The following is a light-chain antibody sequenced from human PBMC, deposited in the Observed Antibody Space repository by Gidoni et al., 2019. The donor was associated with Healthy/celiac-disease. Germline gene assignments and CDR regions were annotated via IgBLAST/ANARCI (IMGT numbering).Light chain of an antibody. V-gene: IGKV1-39*01. CDR2: AAS. Sequence: DIQMTQSPSSLSASVGDRVTITCRASQSISSYLNWYQQKPGQAPKLLIYAASSLQSGVPSRFSGSGSGTDFTLTISSLQPEDFATYYCQQSYSTFPFGPGTKVDIK. J-gene: IGKJ3*01. CDR3: QQSYSTFP. CDR1: QSISSY.